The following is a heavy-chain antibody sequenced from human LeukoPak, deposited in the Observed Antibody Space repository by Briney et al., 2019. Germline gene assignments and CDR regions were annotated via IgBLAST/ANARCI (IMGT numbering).Heavy chain of an antibody. D-gene: IGHD4-17*01. Sequence: GGSLRLSCSASGFTFGDFAMSWVRQAPGKGLEWVGFIRNKVYGGTTDYAASVKGRFTISRDDSKSITYLQMNGLKTEDTAVYYCTRPTLYGDYDYWGQGTLVTVSS. CDR3: TRPTLYGDYDY. J-gene: IGHJ4*02. V-gene: IGHV3-49*04. CDR2: IRNKVYGGTT. CDR1: GFTFGDFA.